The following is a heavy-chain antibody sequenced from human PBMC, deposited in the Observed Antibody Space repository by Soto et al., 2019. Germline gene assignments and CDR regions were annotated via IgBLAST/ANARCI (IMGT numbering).Heavy chain of an antibody. CDR2: IYYSGST. J-gene: IGHJ5*02. D-gene: IGHD6-19*01. V-gene: IGHV4-31*02. Sequence: DLEWIGYIYYSGSTYYNPSLKSRVTISVDTSKNQFSLKLSSVTAADTAVYYCAREVGRLVGTSNWFDPWGQGTLVTVSS. CDR3: AREVGRLVGTSNWFDP.